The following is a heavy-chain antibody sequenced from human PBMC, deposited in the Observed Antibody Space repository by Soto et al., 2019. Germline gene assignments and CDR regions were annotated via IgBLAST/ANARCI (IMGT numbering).Heavy chain of an antibody. J-gene: IGHJ6*03. CDR1: GDSFNDYY. Sequence: ASVKVSCKSSGDSFNDYYIHWVRQAPGQGLEWMGWINPNGGVTKYAQKFQGWVTMTRDTSIRTVYMELSRLRSDDTAVYYCGRESGGATATLDYYYFYMDVWGKGTTVTVSS. CDR2: INPNGGVT. D-gene: IGHD5-12*01. V-gene: IGHV1-2*04. CDR3: GRESGGATATLDYYYFYMDV.